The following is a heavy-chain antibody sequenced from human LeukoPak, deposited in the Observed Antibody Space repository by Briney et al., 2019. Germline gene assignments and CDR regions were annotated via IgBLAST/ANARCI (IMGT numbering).Heavy chain of an antibody. D-gene: IGHD4-17*01. J-gene: IGHJ4*02. CDR2: INPNSGGT. CDR1: GGTFSSYA. CDR3: ARSDDYGDPYFDY. Sequence: ASVKVSCKASGGTFSSYAISWVRQAPGQGLEWMGWINPNSGGTNYAQKFQGRVTMTRDTSISTAYMELSRLRSDDTAVYYCARSDDYGDPYFDYWGQGTLVTVSS. V-gene: IGHV1-2*02.